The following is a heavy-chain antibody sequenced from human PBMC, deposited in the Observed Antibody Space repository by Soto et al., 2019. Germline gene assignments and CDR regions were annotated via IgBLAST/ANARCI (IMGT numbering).Heavy chain of an antibody. V-gene: IGHV4-4*02. CDR1: GDSVSSPYY. CDR3: ARSAGWYAIHA. J-gene: IGHJ5*02. Sequence: QVQLQESGPGLVKPSGTLSLTCAVSGDSVSSPYYWCWVRQPPGKGLEWIGEVFHTGTTSYNPSLRSRVPISMDKSINPFSLDLSSVTAAATAVSYCARSAGWYAIHAWGPGTLVIVSS. D-gene: IGHD6-19*01. CDR2: VFHTGTT.